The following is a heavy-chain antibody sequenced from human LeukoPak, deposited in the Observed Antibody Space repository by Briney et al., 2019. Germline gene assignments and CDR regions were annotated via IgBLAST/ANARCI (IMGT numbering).Heavy chain of an antibody. J-gene: IGHJ3*02. CDR2: ISYDGSNK. CDR1: GFTFSSYA. V-gene: IGHV3-30*14. D-gene: IGHD1-26*01. CDR3: ASSGNPGAFDI. Sequence: GGSLRLSCAASGFTFSSYAMHWVRQAPGRGLEWVAVISYDGSNKYYADSVKGRFTISRDNSKNTLYLQMNSLRAEDTAVYYCASSGNPGAFDIWGQGTMVTVSS.